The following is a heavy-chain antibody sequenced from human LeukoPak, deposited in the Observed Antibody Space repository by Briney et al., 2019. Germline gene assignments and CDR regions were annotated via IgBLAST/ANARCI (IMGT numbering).Heavy chain of an antibody. D-gene: IGHD3-22*01. Sequence: GGSLRLSCAASGFTFSSYEMNWVRQAPGKGLEWVSYISSSGSTIYYADSVEGRFTISRDNAKNSLYLQMNSLRAEDTAVYYCASQREYYYDSSGYNWGQGTLVTVSS. CDR3: ASQREYYYDSSGYN. CDR1: GFTFSSYE. CDR2: ISSSGSTI. J-gene: IGHJ4*02. V-gene: IGHV3-48*03.